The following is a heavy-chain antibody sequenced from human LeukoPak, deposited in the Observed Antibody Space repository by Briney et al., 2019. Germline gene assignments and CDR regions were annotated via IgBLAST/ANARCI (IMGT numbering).Heavy chain of an antibody. CDR1: GFTFSSYA. V-gene: IGHV3-23*01. CDR3: AKDPVLLWCRELNWFDP. CDR2: ISGSGGST. J-gene: IGHJ5*02. Sequence: GGSLRLSCAASGFTFSSYAMSWVRQAPGKGLEWVSAISGSGGSTYYADSVKGRFTISRDNSKNTLYLQMNSLRAEDTAVYYCAKDPVLLWCRELNWFDPWGQGTLVTVSS. D-gene: IGHD3-10*01.